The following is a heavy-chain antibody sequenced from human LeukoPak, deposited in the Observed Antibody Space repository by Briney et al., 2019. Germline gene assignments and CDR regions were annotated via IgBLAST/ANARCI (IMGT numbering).Heavy chain of an antibody. CDR3: ARQLVDYDSSGYSLFDY. V-gene: IGHV4-59*08. CDR2: IYYSGST. CDR1: GGSISSYY. J-gene: IGHJ4*02. Sequence: SETLSLTCTVSGGSISSYYWSWIRQPPGKGLEWIGYIYYSGSTNYNPSLKSRVTISVDTSKNQFSLKLSSVTAADTAVYYCARQLVDYDSSGYSLFDYWGQGTLVTVSS. D-gene: IGHD3-22*01.